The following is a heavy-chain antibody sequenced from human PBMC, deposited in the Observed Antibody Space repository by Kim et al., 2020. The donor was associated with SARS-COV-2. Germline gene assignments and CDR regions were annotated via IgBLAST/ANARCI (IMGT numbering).Heavy chain of an antibody. CDR1: GFTFDDYA. D-gene: IGHD3-10*01. CDR3: ANQWFGELLGGMDV. CDR2: ISRNSGSI. V-gene: IGHV3-9*01. J-gene: IGHJ6*02. Sequence: GGSLRLSCAASGFTFDDYAMHWVRQAPGKGLEWVSGISRNSGSIGYADSVKGRFTISRDNAKNSLYLQMNSLRAEDTALYYCANQWFGELLGGMDVWGQGTAVTVSS.